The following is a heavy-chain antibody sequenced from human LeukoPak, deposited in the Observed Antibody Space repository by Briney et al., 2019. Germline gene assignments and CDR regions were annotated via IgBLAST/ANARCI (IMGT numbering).Heavy chain of an antibody. CDR2: ISPNSGDT. D-gene: IGHD1-26*01. Sequence: ASVKVSCKASGYTFTGYYIHWVRQAPGQGLEWMGWISPNSGDTDYEQKFQGTVTMTRDTSISTAYMELSSLRSDNTAVYYCARETIGGSYSRPHDYWGQGTLVTVYS. CDR1: GYTFTGYY. CDR3: ARETIGGSYSRPHDY. V-gene: IGHV1-2*02. J-gene: IGHJ4*02.